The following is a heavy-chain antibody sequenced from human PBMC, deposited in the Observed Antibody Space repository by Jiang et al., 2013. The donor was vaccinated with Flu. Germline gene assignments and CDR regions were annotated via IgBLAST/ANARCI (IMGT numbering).Heavy chain of an antibody. J-gene: IGHJ3*02. V-gene: IGHV4-39*01. Sequence: GPGLVKPSETLSLTCTVSGGSISSSSYYWGWIRQPPGKGLEWIGSIYYSGSTYYNPSLKSRVTISVDTSKNQFSLKLSSVTAADTAVYYCARQAAAGATEGDAFDIWGQGTMVTVSS. CDR2: IYYSGST. CDR3: ARQAAAGATEGDAFDI. CDR1: GGSISSSSYY. D-gene: IGHD6-13*01.